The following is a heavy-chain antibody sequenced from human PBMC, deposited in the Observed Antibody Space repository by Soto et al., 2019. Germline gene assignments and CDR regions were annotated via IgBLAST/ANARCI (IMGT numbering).Heavy chain of an antibody. Sequence: GIPAELSCKSCGYRFTNYGITCVRRAPGQGLEWMGWISANSGITYNAERLQGRVTMTTDTSTSTAYMELRSLRSDDTAVYYCARDLPSMDVWGQGTTVNVSA. CDR1: GYRFTNYG. CDR2: ISANSGIT. CDR3: ARDLPSMDV. V-gene: IGHV1-18*01. J-gene: IGHJ6*01.